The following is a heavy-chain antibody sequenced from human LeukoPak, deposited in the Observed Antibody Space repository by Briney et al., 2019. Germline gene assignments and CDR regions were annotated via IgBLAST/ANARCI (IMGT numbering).Heavy chain of an antibody. CDR3: ARVFGADYYYYMDV. J-gene: IGHJ6*03. CDR1: GGSISSSSYY. Sequence: PSETLSLTCTVSGGSISSSSYYWGWIRQPPGKGLEWIGSIYYSGSTYYNPSLKSRVTISVDTSKNQFSLKLSSVTAADTAVYYCARVFGADYYYYMDVWGKGTTVTVSS. D-gene: IGHD3-3*01. V-gene: IGHV4-39*07. CDR2: IYYSGST.